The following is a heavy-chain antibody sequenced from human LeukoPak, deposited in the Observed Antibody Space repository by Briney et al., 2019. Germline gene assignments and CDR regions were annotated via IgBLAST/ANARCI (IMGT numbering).Heavy chain of an antibody. D-gene: IGHD2-21*01. V-gene: IGHV3-23*01. CDR2: ISNGNT. CDR3: VREAGYCGPVCVKTNWFDP. J-gene: IGHJ5*02. CDR1: GFPFRSHA. Sequence: GGSLRLSCAVSGFPFRSHAMSWVRQPPGKGLEWVAAISNGNTYYADSVRGRFIISRDDSKNTLYLQMNSLRDDDTALYYCVREAGYCGPVCVKTNWFDPWGQGTLVTVS.